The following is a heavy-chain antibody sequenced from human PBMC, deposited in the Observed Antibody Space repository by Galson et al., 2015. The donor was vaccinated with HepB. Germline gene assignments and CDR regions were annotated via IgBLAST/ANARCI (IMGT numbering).Heavy chain of an antibody. D-gene: IGHD1-14*01. CDR2: ISGSTIYT. CDR1: GFIFSDYY. Sequence: SLRLSCAASGFIFSDYYMSWIHQAPGKGLEWISYISGSTIYTNYAGSVKGRFTISRDNSRNTVYLQMNSLRPEDTAVYYCVRVISVTGPSRRIFHYGMDVWGPGTTVTVSS. J-gene: IGHJ6*02. V-gene: IGHV3-11*06. CDR3: VRVISVTGPSRRIFHYGMDV.